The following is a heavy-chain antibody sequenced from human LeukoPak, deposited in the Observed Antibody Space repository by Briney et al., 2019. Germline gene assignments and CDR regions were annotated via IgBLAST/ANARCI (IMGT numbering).Heavy chain of an antibody. CDR1: GGSISSYY. V-gene: IGHV4-4*07. J-gene: IGHJ5*02. D-gene: IGHD1-7*01. CDR2: IYTSAST. Sequence: SATLSLTCTASGGSISSYYWSWIRQPAGKGLEWIGRIYTSASTNYNPSLNSRVTMSVYTSKNQSSLKLSSVTAADTAVYYCAREEPDRNWNYNWFDPWGQGALVTVSS. CDR3: AREEPDRNWNYNWFDP.